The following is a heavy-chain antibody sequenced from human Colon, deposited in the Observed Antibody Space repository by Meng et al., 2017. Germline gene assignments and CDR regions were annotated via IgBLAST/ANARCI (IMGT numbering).Heavy chain of an antibody. V-gene: IGHV4-61*01. Sequence: VHQRGAAPGRVWPPETLALTCNGPGGAGRSGSHYWSWIRQPPGKGLEWIGYIDYSRSINYYPSLKSRVTMSVDTSKNQFSLNLSSVTAADTAVYYCAGGPWELDYWGQGTLVTVSS. CDR2: IDYSRSI. CDR1: GGAGRSGSHY. D-gene: IGHD1-26*01. CDR3: AGGPWELDY. J-gene: IGHJ4*02.